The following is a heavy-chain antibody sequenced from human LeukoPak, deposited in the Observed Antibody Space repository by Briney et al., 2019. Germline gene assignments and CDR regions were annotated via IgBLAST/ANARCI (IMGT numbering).Heavy chain of an antibody. CDR2: IGTAGDT. D-gene: IGHD5-18*01. J-gene: IGHJ4*02. V-gene: IGHV3-13*01. CDR1: GFTLSSYD. Sequence: PGGSLRLSCAASGFTLSSYDMHWVRQATGKGLEWVSAIGTAGDTYYPGSVKGRFTISRENAKNSLYLQMNSLRAGDTAVYYCARVGGYSYGYGFDYWGQGTLVTVSS. CDR3: ARVGGYSYGYGFDY.